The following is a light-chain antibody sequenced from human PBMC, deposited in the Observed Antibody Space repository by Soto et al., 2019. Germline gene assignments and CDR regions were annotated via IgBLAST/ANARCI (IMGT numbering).Light chain of an antibody. CDR1: TYSIDADFA. CDR3: QSYDSDLPDSYV. V-gene: IGLV1-40*01. CDR2: GDV. Sequence: QSVLTQPPPVSGAPGQTVTISCTGSTYSIDADFAVHWYQHLPGKAPKLLSHGDVTRPSGVSARFSGSTSGASASLVISDLQPEDEGDYFCQSYDSDLPDSYVFGPGTKVTVL. J-gene: IGLJ1*01.